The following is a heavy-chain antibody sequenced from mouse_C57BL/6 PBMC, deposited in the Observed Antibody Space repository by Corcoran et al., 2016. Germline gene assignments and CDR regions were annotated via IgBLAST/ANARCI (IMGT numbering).Heavy chain of an antibody. Sequence: QVQLQQSGAELARPGASVKLSCKASGYTFTSYGISWVKQRTGQGLEWIGEIYPRSGNTYYNEKFKGKATLTADKSSSTAYMELRSLTSEDSAVYFCARSNYDYDAWFAYWGQGTLVTVSA. CDR2: IYPRSGNT. D-gene: IGHD2-4*01. V-gene: IGHV1-81*01. CDR1: GYTFTSYG. CDR3: ARSNYDYDAWFAY. J-gene: IGHJ3*01.